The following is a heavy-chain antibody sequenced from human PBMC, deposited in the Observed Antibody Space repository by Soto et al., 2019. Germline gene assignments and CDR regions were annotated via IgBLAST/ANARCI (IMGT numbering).Heavy chain of an antibody. D-gene: IGHD2-2*02. Sequence: PSETLSLTCIVSGGSITSYHWSWIRQFPGKGLEWIAYTSYTGNTNYNPSLKSRVTISVDTSKNQFSLKLSSVTAADTAVYYCARPPRYCSSTSCYTSFGWFDPWGQGTLVTVSS. CDR3: ARPPRYCSSTSCYTSFGWFDP. CDR2: TSYTGNT. V-gene: IGHV4-59*12. CDR1: GGSITSYH. J-gene: IGHJ5*02.